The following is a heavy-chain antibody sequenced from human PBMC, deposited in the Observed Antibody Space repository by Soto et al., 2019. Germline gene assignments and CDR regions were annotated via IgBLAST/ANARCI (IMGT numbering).Heavy chain of an antibody. CDR3: ARECSPTRSGGSCYSSAFDI. CDR2: ISYDGSNK. D-gene: IGHD2-15*01. Sequence: QVQLVESGGGVVQPGRSLRLSCAASGFTFSSYAMHWVRQAPGKGLEWVAVISYDGSNKYYADSVKGRFTISRDNSKNTLYLQMNSLRAEDTAVYYCARECSPTRSGGSCYSSAFDIWGQGTMVTVSS. V-gene: IGHV3-30-3*01. CDR1: GFTFSSYA. J-gene: IGHJ3*02.